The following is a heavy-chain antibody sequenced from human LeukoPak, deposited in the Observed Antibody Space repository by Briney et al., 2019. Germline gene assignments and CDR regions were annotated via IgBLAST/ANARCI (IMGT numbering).Heavy chain of an antibody. D-gene: IGHD2-21*01. CDR3: ARGTFPILGFDYFDY. V-gene: IGHV1-2*02. J-gene: IGHJ4*02. CDR2: INPDSGGT. CDR1: GYTFTGYY. Sequence: ASVKVSCKASGYTFTGYYMHWVRQAPGQGLEWMGWINPDSGGTNYAQKFQGRVTMTRDTSISTAYMELTRLRSDDTAVYYCARGTFPILGFDYFDYWGQGTLVTVSS.